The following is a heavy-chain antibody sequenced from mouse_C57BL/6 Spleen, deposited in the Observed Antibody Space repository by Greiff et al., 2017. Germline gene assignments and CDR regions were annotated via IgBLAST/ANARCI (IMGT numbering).Heavy chain of an antibody. CDR1: GFSLTSYG. J-gene: IGHJ1*03. Sequence: VQLQQSGPGLVQPSQSLSITCTVSGFSLTSYGVHWVRQSPGKGLEWLGVIWRGGSTDNNAAFMSRQSITKDNSKSQVFFKMNSLQADDTAIYYCSTKGGDLYFEVWGTGPTVTVSS. V-gene: IGHV2-5*01. CDR3: STKGGDLYFEV. CDR2: IWRGGST.